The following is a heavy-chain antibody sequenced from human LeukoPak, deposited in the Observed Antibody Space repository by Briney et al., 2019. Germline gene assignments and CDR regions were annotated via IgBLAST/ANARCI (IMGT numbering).Heavy chain of an antibody. Sequence: SETLSLTCAVYGVSFSGYYWSWIRQPPGKGLEWIGEINHSGSTDYNPSLKSRVTISVDTSKNQFSLKLSSVTAADTAVYYCAEGRSWLRRRGGFDAFDTWGQGQWSPSLQ. D-gene: IGHD5-18*01. CDR2: INHSGST. J-gene: IGHJ3*02. CDR1: GVSFSGYY. CDR3: AEGRSWLRRRGGFDAFDT. V-gene: IGHV4-34*01.